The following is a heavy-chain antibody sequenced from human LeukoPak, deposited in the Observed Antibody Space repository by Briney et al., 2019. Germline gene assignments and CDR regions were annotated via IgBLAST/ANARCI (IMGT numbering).Heavy chain of an antibody. CDR2: INPNSGGT. V-gene: IGHV1-2*02. J-gene: IGHJ3*02. CDR1: GYTFTGYY. D-gene: IGHD1-26*01. CDR3: ARDRWELPRAFDI. Sequence: ASVKVSCKASGYTFTGYYMHWVRQAPGQGLEWMGWINPNSGGTNYAQKFQGRVTMTRDTSISTAYMELSRLRSDDTAVYYCARDRWELPRAFDIWGQGTMVTVSS.